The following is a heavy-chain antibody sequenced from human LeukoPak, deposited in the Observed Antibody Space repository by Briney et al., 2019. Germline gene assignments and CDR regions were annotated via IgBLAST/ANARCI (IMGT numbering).Heavy chain of an antibody. CDR1: GGSISSYY. CDR3: ARHPFYDSSGYSYFQH. V-gene: IGHV4-59*08. D-gene: IGHD3-22*01. Sequence: SETLSLTCTVSGGSISSYYWSWIRQPPGKGLEWIGYIYYSGSTNYNPSLKSRVTISVDTSKNQFSLKLSSVTAADTAVYYCARHPFYDSSGYSYFQHWGQGTLVTVSS. CDR2: IYYSGST. J-gene: IGHJ1*01.